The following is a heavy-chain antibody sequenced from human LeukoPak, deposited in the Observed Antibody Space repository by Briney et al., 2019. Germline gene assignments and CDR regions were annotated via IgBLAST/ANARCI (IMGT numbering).Heavy chain of an antibody. CDR2: IYSGGST. V-gene: IGHV3-53*01. Sequence: GGSLRLSCAASGFTVSSNYMSWVRQAPGKGLEWVSVIYSGGSTYCADSVKGRFTISRDNSKNTVHLQMNSLRDDDTAVYYCARANPADFNLWGRGTLVTVSS. J-gene: IGHJ2*01. CDR1: GFTVSSNY. CDR3: ARANPADFNL. D-gene: IGHD1-14*01.